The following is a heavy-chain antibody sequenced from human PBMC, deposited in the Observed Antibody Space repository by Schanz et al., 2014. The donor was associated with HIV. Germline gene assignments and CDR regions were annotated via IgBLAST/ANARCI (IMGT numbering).Heavy chain of an antibody. D-gene: IGHD4-4*01. J-gene: IGHJ4*02. CDR3: AKEAVTTFFDY. Sequence: VQLVESGGGVVQPGRSLRLSCAVSGFTFSNYAMHWVRQAPGKGLEWVSSISRTGGSTYYADSVKGRFTISRDNSKNTLYLQMNSLRAEDTAVYYCAKEAVTTFFDYWGQGTLVTVSS. CDR1: GFTFSNYA. CDR2: ISRTGGST. V-gene: IGHV3-23*04.